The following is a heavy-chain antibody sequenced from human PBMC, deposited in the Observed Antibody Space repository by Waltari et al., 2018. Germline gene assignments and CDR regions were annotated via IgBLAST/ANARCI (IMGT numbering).Heavy chain of an antibody. D-gene: IGHD5-18*01. CDR1: GFTFSSYG. J-gene: IGHJ4*02. Sequence: VQLVESGGGVVQPGRSLRLSCAASGFTFSSYGMSWVRQAPGKGLEWGSAISGRGGSTYYADSVKGRFTISRDNAKNTLYLQMNSLRAEDTAVYYCAKVGGVQLWFFDYWGQGTLVIVSS. CDR3: AKVGGVQLWFFDY. CDR2: ISGRGGST. V-gene: IGHV3-23*04.